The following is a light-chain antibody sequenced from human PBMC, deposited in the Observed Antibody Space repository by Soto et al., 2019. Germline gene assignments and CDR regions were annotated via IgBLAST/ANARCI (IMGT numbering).Light chain of an antibody. CDR3: QQYSSYPLT. J-gene: IGKJ4*01. Sequence: DIQMSQSPSTLSASVGGRVTITCRASQGTGDWLAWYQQKPGKAPKLLIYKTSTLEGGVPSRFSGSGSETEFTLTISSPQPDDFATYYCQQYSSYPLTFGGGTKVDIK. V-gene: IGKV1-5*03. CDR1: QGTGDW. CDR2: KTS.